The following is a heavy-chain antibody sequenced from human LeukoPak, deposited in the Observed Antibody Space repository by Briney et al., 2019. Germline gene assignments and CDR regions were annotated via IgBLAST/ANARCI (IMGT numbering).Heavy chain of an antibody. CDR3: ARGMGRDGYNYPPTNFDY. D-gene: IGHD5-24*01. J-gene: IGHJ4*02. CDR2: IYHSGST. CDR1: GGSISSGGYS. Sequence: PSQTLSLTCAVSGGSISSGGYSWSWIRQPPGKGLEWIGYIYHSGSTYYNPSLKSRVTISVDTSKNQFSLKLSSVPAADTAVYYCARGMGRDGYNYPPTNFDYWGQGTLVTVSS. V-gene: IGHV4-30-2*01.